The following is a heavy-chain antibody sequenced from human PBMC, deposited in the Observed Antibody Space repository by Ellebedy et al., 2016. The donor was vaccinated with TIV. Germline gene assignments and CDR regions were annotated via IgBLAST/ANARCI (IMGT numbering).Heavy chain of an antibody. CDR2: IIPIFGTA. J-gene: IGHJ4*02. CDR3: ARLTSDYYDSSAL. D-gene: IGHD3-22*01. V-gene: IGHV1-69*06. CDR1: GGTFSSYA. Sequence: SVKVSXXASGGTFSSYAISWVRQAPGQGLEWMGGIIPIFGTANYAQKFQGRVTITADKSTSTAYMELSSLRSEDTAVYYCARLTSDYYDSSALWGQGTLVTVSS.